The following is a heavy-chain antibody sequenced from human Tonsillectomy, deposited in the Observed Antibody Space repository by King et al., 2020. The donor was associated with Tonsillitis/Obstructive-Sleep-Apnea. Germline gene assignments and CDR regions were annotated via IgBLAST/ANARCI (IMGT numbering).Heavy chain of an antibody. CDR2: INHSGST. D-gene: IGHD2-2*01. J-gene: IGHJ6*04. V-gene: IGHV4-34*01. CDR3: ARVGRTSRYSDV. Sequence: VQLPQWGAGLLKPSETLSLTCAVYGGSFSGYYWSWIRQPPGKGLEWIGEINHSGSTNYNPSLKSRVTISVDTSKNQFSLKLSSVTAADTAVYYCARVGRTSRYSDVWGKGTTVTVSS. CDR1: GGSFSGYY.